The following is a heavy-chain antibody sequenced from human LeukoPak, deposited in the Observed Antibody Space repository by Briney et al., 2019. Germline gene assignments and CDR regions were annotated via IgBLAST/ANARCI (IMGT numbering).Heavy chain of an antibody. CDR2: IRSKTDGGTT. CDR3: STLAAGTMVY. Sequence: GGSLRLSCAASGFTFSNAWMNWVRQAPGKGLEWVGRIRSKTDGGTTDYAAPVEGTFTISRDDSKNTLYLQMNSLKTEDTAMYFCSTLAAGTMVYWGQGTLVTVSS. D-gene: IGHD3-10*01. V-gene: IGHV3-15*01. CDR1: GFTFSNAW. J-gene: IGHJ4*02.